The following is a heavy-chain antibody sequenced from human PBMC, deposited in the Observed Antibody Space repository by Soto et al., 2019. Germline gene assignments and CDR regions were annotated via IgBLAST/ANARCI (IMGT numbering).Heavy chain of an antibody. J-gene: IGHJ4*02. V-gene: IGHV3-23*01. CDR3: AKTWYSSSEDY. D-gene: IGHD6-6*01. CDR2: ISGSGGRT. CDR1: GFTFSSYA. Sequence: EVQLLESGGGLVQPGGSLRLSCAASGFTFSSYAMSWVRQAPGKGLEWDSAISGSGGRTYHADSVKGRFTISRDNSKNTLYLQMNSLRAEDTAVYYCAKTWYSSSEDYWGQGTLVTVSS.